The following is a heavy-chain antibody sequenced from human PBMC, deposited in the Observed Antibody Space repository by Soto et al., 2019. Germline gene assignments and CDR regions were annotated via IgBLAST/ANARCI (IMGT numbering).Heavy chain of an antibody. CDR3: ARGSGGYVDL. CDR2: IYYSGST. J-gene: IGHJ2*01. D-gene: IGHD1-26*01. Sequence: QVQLQESGPGLVKPSETLSLTCTVSGVSISSYYWSWIRQPPGKGLEWIGYIYYSGSTNYNPSLKSRVTISLDTSKNQFSLKLSSVTAADTALYYCARGSGGYVDLWGRGTLVTVSS. V-gene: IGHV4-59*01. CDR1: GVSISSYY.